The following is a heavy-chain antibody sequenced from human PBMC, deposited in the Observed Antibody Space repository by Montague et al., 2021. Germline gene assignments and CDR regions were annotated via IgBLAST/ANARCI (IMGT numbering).Heavy chain of an antibody. CDR1: GDSMNTYK. V-gene: IGHV4-59*01. J-gene: IGHJ3*01. CDR3: ARELSAFDF. CDR2: IYSSGNT. Sequence: SETLSLICTVSGDSMNTYKWNWIRQPPGKGLEWIGYIYSSGNTNYNPSLKSRVTISVDTSRNQFSLEVRSVTAADTAKYYCARELSAFDFWGQGILVTVSS.